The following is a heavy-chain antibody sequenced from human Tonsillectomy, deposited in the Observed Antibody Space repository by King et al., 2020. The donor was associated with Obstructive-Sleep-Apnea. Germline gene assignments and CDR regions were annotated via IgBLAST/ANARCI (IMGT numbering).Heavy chain of an antibody. CDR3: ARDTGLTGTGFDY. V-gene: IGHV1-2*04. CDR2: INPNSGGT. Sequence: VQLVESGAEVKKPGASVKVSCKASGYTFTGYYMHWVRQAPGQGLEWMGWINPNSGGTNYAQKFQGCVTMTRDRSISTAYMELSRLRSDDTAVYYCARDTGLTGTGFDYWGQGTLVTVSS. CDR1: GYTFTGYY. J-gene: IGHJ4*02. D-gene: IGHD1-7*01.